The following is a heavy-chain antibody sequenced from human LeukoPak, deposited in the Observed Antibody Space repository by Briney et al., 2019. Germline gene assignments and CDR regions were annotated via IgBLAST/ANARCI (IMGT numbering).Heavy chain of an antibody. CDR3: GRDGNDSSGYYFDY. V-gene: IGHV3-30-3*01. Sequence: GGSLRLSCAASGFTFSSCAMHWVRQAPGKGLEWVAVISYDGSNKYYADSVKGRFTISRDNSKNTLYLQMNSLRAEDTAVYYCGRDGNDSSGYYFDYWGQGTLVTVSS. J-gene: IGHJ4*02. CDR2: ISYDGSNK. CDR1: GFTFSSCA. D-gene: IGHD3-22*01.